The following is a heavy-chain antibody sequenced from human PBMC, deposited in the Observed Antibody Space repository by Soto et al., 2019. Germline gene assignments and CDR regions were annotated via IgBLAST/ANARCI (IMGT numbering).Heavy chain of an antibody. J-gene: IGHJ4*02. V-gene: IGHV3-23*01. CDR1: GFTFSSYA. D-gene: IGHD6-19*01. Sequence: GGSLRLFCAASGFTFSSYAMSWVRQAPGKGLEWVSAISGSGGSTYYADSVKGRFTISRDNSKNTLYLQMNSLRAEDTAVYYCAKDSGIAVAGTGAYWGQGTLVTVSS. CDR2: ISGSGGST. CDR3: AKDSGIAVAGTGAY.